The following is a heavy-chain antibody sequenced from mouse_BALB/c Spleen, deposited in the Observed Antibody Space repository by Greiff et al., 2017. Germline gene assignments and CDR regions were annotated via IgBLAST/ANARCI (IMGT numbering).Heavy chain of an antibody. CDR1: GFNIKDTY. CDR2: IDPANGNT. V-gene: IGHV14-3*02. CDR3: SSPYVFDY. J-gene: IGHJ2*01. D-gene: IGHD1-1*01. Sequence: VQLQQSGAELVKPGASVKLSCTASGFNIKDTYMHWVKQRPEQGLEWIGRIDPANGNTKYDPKFQGKATITADTSSNTAYLQLSSLTSEDTAVYYYSSPYVFDYWGQGTTLTVSS.